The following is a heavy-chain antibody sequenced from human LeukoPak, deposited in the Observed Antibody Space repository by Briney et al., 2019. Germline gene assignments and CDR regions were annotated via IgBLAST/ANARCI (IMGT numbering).Heavy chain of an antibody. CDR2: ISGSGYNT. V-gene: IGHV3-23*01. CDR1: GGSFSGYY. Sequence: ETLSLTCAVYGGSFSGYYWSWVRQAPGKGLEWVSTISGSGYNTYYADSVKGRFTISRDSSKNTLFLQMNGLRAEDTAVYYCARDDPPAGSYYYYYMDVWGKGTTVTVSS. J-gene: IGHJ6*03. CDR3: ARDDPPAGSYYYYYMDV. D-gene: IGHD6-13*01.